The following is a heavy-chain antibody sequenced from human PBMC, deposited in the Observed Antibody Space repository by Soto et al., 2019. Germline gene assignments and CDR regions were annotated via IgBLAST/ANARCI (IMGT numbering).Heavy chain of an antibody. CDR1: GGSISSYY. CDR2: IYYSGST. V-gene: IGHV4-59*01. J-gene: IGHJ4*02. Sequence: SETLSLTCTVSGGSISSYYWSWIRQPPGKGLEWIGYIYYSGSTNYNPSLKSRVTISVDTSKNQFSLKLSSVTAADTAVYYCARGYRQYDFWSGYWDYFDYWGQGTLVTVSS. CDR3: ARGYRQYDFWSGYWDYFDY. D-gene: IGHD3-3*01.